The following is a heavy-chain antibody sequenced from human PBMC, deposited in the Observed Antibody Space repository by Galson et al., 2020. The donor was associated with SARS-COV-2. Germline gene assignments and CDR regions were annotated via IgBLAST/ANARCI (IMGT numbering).Heavy chain of an antibody. CDR2: IYYSGST. CDR1: GGSISSGGYY. Sequence: SETLSLTCTVSGGSISSGGYYWSWIRQHPGKGLEWIGYIYYSGSTYYNPSLKSRVTISVDTSKNQFSLKLSSVTAADTAVYYCARGGYDFWSGYFYGMDVWGQGTTVTVSS. CDR3: ARGGYDFWSGYFYGMDV. V-gene: IGHV4-31*03. J-gene: IGHJ6*02. D-gene: IGHD3-3*01.